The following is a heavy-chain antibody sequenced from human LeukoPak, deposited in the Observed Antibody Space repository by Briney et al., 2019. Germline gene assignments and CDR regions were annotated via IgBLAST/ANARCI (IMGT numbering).Heavy chain of an antibody. J-gene: IGHJ4*02. CDR2: IIPILGIA. CDR3: ARDQGATPGFDY. CDR1: GYTFTSYA. V-gene: IGHV1-69*04. Sequence: ASVKVSCKASGYTFTSYAISWVRQAPGQGLEWMGRIIPILGIANYAQKFQGRVTITADKSTSTAYMELSSLRSEDTAVYYCARDQGATPGFDYWGQGTLVTVSS.